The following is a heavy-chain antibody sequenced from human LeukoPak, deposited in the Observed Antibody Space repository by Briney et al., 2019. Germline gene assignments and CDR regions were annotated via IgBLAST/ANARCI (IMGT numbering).Heavy chain of an antibody. D-gene: IGHD6-13*01. CDR1: GFTFSSYW. J-gene: IGHJ4*02. CDR3: ARISSSSSWTLSFDY. V-gene: IGHV3-74*01. CDR2: INSDGSST. Sequence: PGGSLRLSCAASGFTFSSYWMHWVRQAPGKGLVWVSRINSDGSSTTYADSVKGRFTISRDNAKNTLYLQMNSLRAEDTAVYYCARISSSSSWTLSFDYWGQGTLVTVSS.